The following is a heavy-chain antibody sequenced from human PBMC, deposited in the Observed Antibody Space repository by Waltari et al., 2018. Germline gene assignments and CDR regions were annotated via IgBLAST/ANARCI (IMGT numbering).Heavy chain of an antibody. Sequence: EVQLVESGGDLVQPGGSLRLSCAASGLTFSDNSMQWVRQAPGKGPEWIEYISISGDTTCYADAVRGRFTISRDNAKSSVYLQMSSLRAEDTAVYYCRLLLVGATEEGYFDSWGQGTLVTVSS. V-gene: IGHV3-48*04. CDR3: RLLLVGATEEGYFDS. D-gene: IGHD1-26*01. CDR2: ISISGDTT. CDR1: GLTFSDNS. J-gene: IGHJ4*02.